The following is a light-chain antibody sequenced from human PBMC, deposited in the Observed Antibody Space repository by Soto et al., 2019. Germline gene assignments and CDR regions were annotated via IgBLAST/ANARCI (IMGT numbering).Light chain of an antibody. CDR3: QSYYISLSGSV. CDR1: SSNIGAGYD. J-gene: IGLJ2*01. Sequence: QSVLAQPPSVSGAPGQRVTISCTGSSSNIGAGYDVHWYQQLPGIAPKLLIYGNSNRPSGVPDRFSGSKSGTSASLAITGLQAEDEADYYCQSYYISLSGSVFGGGTQLTVL. V-gene: IGLV1-40*01. CDR2: GNS.